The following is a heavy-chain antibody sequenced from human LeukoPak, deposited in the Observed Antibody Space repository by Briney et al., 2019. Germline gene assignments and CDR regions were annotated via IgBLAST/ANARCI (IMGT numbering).Heavy chain of an antibody. J-gene: IGHJ4*02. CDR2: IYYSGST. D-gene: IGHD3-22*01. Sequence: SETLSLTCTVSGGSIRSSYYYWGWIRQPPGKGLEWIGYIYYSGSTNYNPSLKSRVTISVVTSKNQFSLKLSSVTAADTAVYYCARDRGDYYDSSGYDYWGQGTLVTVSS. CDR3: ARDRGDYYDSSGYDY. V-gene: IGHV4-61*01. CDR1: GGSIRSSYYY.